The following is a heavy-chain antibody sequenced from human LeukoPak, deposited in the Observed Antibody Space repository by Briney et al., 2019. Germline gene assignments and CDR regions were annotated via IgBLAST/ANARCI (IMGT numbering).Heavy chain of an antibody. J-gene: IGHJ4*01. CDR2: IGTAGDT. D-gene: IGHD1-7*01. V-gene: IGHV3-13*01. CDR1: RFTSSTYD. CDR3: ARGPVVGITGTKGYFDY. Sequence: GGSLRLSCAASRFTSSTYDIHWVRQARGKGLEWVSSIGTAGDTYYAGSVRGRFTISRENVKNAFYLQMNSLRPGDTAVYYCARGPVVGITGTKGYFDYWGHGTLVTVSS.